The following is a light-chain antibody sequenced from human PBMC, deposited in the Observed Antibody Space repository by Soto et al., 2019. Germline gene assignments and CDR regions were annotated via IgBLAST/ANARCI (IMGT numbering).Light chain of an antibody. J-gene: IGKJ4*01. CDR3: QQYYVWPLS. V-gene: IGKV3-15*01. CDR1: QRVSRN. Sequence: IVMTQSPATLSVSPGERATLSCRPSQRVSRNLAWYQQKPGQTLKLLIYVASTRATGIPARFSGCGSGTEFTLTISSLQSEDFAVYYCQQYYVWPLSFGGGTKVEFK. CDR2: VAS.